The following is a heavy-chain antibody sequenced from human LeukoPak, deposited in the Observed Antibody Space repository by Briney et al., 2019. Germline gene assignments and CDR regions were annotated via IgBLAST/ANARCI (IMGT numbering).Heavy chain of an antibody. V-gene: IGHV1-3*01. CDR1: GYTFTSYA. J-gene: IGHJ4*02. CDR3: ARVDIVMVGYFDY. Sequence: ASVKVSCKASGYTFTSYAMHWVRQAPGQRLQWMGWIKAGNGDTQYSQNLQGRVTITRDTSASTAYMELSSLRSEDTAVYFCARVDIVMVGYFDYWGQGTLVTVSS. D-gene: IGHD5-18*01. CDR2: IKAGNGDT.